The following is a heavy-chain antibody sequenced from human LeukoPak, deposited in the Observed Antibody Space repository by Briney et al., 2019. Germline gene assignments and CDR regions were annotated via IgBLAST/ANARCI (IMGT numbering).Heavy chain of an antibody. D-gene: IGHD5-12*01. CDR3: TTCGYDRCGAFDI. V-gene: IGHV3-15*01. J-gene: IGHJ3*02. CDR2: IKSKTDGGTT. CDR1: GFTFTNAW. Sequence: PGGSLRLSCAASGFTFTNAWMSWVRQAPGKGLEWIGRIKSKTDGGTTDYAAPVKGRFTISRDDSKSTLFLQMNSLKTEDTAMYYCTTCGYDRCGAFDIWGQGTVVTVSS.